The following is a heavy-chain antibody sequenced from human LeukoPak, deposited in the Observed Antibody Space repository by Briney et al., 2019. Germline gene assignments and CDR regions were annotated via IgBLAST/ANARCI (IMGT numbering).Heavy chain of an antibody. CDR3: ARSNHGCHDY. Sequence: AGGSLRLSCAASGFNFSSYWMHWVRQAPGKGLVWVSRINNVGSSTPYADSVKGRFTISRDNAKNTLYLQMNSLRAEDTAVYYCARSNHGCHDYWGQGTLVTVPS. V-gene: IGHV3-74*01. CDR2: INNVGSST. CDR1: GFNFSSYW. J-gene: IGHJ4*02. D-gene: IGHD4-11*01.